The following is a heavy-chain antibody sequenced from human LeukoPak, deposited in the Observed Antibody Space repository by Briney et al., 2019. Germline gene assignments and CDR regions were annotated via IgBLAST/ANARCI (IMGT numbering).Heavy chain of an antibody. CDR3: PKEYSRSWYYFDY. D-gene: IGHD6-13*01. V-gene: IGHV3-23*01. Sequence: GGSLRLSCTASGFTFSSYAMTWVRQAPGKGLEWVSAISGSSGSTYYADSVKGRFTISRDNSKNPLYLQMTTLSAAAPAVYYCPKEYSRSWYYFDYWGQGTLVTVSS. CDR2: ISGSSGST. CDR1: GFTFSSYA. J-gene: IGHJ4*02.